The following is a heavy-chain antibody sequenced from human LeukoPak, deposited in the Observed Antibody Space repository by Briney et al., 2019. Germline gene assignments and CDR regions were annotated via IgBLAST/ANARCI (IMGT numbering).Heavy chain of an antibody. J-gene: IGHJ5*02. CDR3: ARDEGYCSSTSCYSPYNWFDP. D-gene: IGHD2-2*01. Sequence: GASVKVSCKASGYTFTSYGISWVRQAPGQGLEWMGWISAYNGNTNYAQKLQGRVTMTTDTSTSTAYMELRSLRSDDTAVYYCARDEGYCSSTSCYSPYNWFDPWGQGTLVIVSS. V-gene: IGHV1-18*01. CDR2: ISAYNGNT. CDR1: GYTFTSYG.